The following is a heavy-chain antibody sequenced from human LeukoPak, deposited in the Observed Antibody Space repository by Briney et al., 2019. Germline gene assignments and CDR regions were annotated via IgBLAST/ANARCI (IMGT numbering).Heavy chain of an antibody. Sequence: GGSLRLSCAGSGFTFSTYGMTWVRQAPGKGLEWVSGISASGGSTYYADSVKGRFTISRDNSKDTLYLQMNSLKTEDTAVYYCTRDRGSSTLGDYWGQGTLVTVSS. J-gene: IGHJ4*02. V-gene: IGHV3-23*01. CDR2: ISASGGST. D-gene: IGHD7-27*01. CDR1: GFTFSTYG. CDR3: TRDRGSSTLGDY.